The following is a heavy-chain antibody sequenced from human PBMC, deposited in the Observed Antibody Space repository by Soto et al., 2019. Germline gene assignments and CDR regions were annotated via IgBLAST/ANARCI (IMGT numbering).Heavy chain of an antibody. CDR3: SRNYDDSGRFGLGP. CDR1: GGSFTDYY. CDR2: INHSGDT. V-gene: IGHV4-34*01. Sequence: QVRLPQWGAGLLKPSETLSLTCAVYGGSFTDYYWSWIRQPPGKGLGWIGEINHSGDTNYNPSHKSRVTISVDPSKNKFSLKLSSVTAADTVVYYCSRNYDDSGRFGLGPWGQGTQVTVSS. J-gene: IGHJ5*02. D-gene: IGHD3-22*01.